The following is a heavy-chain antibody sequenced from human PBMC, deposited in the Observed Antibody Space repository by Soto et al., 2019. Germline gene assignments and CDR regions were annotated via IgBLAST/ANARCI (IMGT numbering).Heavy chain of an antibody. V-gene: IGHV3-30*09. CDR3: ARDLMGATDY. J-gene: IGHJ4*02. Sequence: GGSLRLSCAASGFSFSISPMHWVRQAPGRGLEWVATILYDGSDKYYADFVKGRFAISRENSKNTLFLQMNSLRPEDTAVYYCARDLMGATDYWGQGTQVTVSS. CDR2: ILYDGSDK. D-gene: IGHD1-26*01. CDR1: GFSFSISP.